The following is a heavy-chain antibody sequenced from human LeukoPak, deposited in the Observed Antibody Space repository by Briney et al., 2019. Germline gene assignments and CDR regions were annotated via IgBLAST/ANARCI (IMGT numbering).Heavy chain of an antibody. Sequence: GGSLRLSCAASGFTFSNYGLHWVRQAPGKGLEWVAVIPYDGSNKYYTDSVKGRFTISRDNSKNTLYLQMNSLRAEDTAVYYCAKNRVPTAITPDSWGQRTLVTVSS. CDR2: IPYDGSNK. J-gene: IGHJ5*01. V-gene: IGHV3-30*18. D-gene: IGHD2-2*02. CDR1: GFTFSNYG. CDR3: AKNRVPTAITPDS.